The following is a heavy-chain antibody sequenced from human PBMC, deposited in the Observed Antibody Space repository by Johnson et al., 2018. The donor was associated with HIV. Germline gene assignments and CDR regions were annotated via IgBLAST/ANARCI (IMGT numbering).Heavy chain of an antibody. CDR2: INSGGST. V-gene: IGHV3-66*01. CDR1: GFTVSSNN. CDR3: ARDSGQQLADAFDI. Sequence: VQLVESGGGLVQPGGSLRLSCAASGFTVSSNNMSWVRQAPGKGLEWVSVINSGGSTYYADSVKGRFTISRDNAKNTLYLQMNSLRADDTAVYYCARDSGQQLADAFDIWGQGTMVTVSS. D-gene: IGHD6-6*01. J-gene: IGHJ3*02.